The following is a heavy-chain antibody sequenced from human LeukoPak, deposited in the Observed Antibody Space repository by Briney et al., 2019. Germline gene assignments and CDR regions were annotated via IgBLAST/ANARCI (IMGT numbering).Heavy chain of an antibody. CDR3: ARAWSSGWSDYYYYGMDV. Sequence: GGSLRLSCAASGFTFSSYWMSWVRQAPGKGLEWVANIKQDGSEKYYVDSVKGRFTISRDNAKNSLYLQMNSLRAEDTAVYYCARAWSSGWSDYYYYGMDVWGQGTTVTVSS. CDR1: GFTFSSYW. D-gene: IGHD6-19*01. J-gene: IGHJ6*02. V-gene: IGHV3-7*01. CDR2: IKQDGSEK.